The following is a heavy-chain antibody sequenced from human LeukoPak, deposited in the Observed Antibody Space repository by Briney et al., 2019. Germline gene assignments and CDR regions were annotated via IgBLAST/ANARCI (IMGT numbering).Heavy chain of an antibody. V-gene: IGHV3-30*04. CDR1: GFTLSSYP. CDR2: IGYDGVDK. D-gene: IGHD3-10*01. J-gene: IGHJ4*02. CDR3: ARDLLRGAPDYLDL. Sequence: GRSLRLSCTASGFTLSSYPMHWVRQAPGKGLEWVAVIGYDGVDKFYTDSVKGRFTISRDDSKSTLYLQMDSLRVEDTAVYYCARDLLRGAPDYLDLWGQGTLVTVSS.